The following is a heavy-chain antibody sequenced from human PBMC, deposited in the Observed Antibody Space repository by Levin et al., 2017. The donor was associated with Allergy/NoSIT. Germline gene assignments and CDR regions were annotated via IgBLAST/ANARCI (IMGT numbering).Heavy chain of an antibody. V-gene: IGHV3-23*01. CDR3: EKDREVNTISSGVDY. Sequence: GGSLRLSCAASGFTFNSYVMNWVRQIPGKGLEWVSGISAGGGSAYYGDPVKGRFTISRDTSKTTVYQEMTSLGDEDMATYYCEKDREVNTISSGVDYWGQGNLVTVSS. J-gene: IGHJ4*02. CDR2: ISAGGGSA. CDR1: GFTFNSYV. D-gene: IGHD2-2*01.